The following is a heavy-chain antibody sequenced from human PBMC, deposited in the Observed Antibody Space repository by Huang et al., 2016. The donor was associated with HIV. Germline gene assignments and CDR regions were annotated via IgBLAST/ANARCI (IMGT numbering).Heavy chain of an antibody. J-gene: IGHJ4*02. CDR1: GYTFRNYD. V-gene: IGHV1-8*03. CDR2: MNPTSGNT. D-gene: IGHD6-13*01. Sequence: QVQLVQSGAEVKKPGASVKVSCKASGYTFRNYDINWVRQATGQGLEWMGWMNPTSGNTGYAQKFQGRVTITRNTSISTAYMELSSLRSEDTAVYYCARGAVAGAGTLRYWGQGTLVTVSS. CDR3: ARGAVAGAGTLRY.